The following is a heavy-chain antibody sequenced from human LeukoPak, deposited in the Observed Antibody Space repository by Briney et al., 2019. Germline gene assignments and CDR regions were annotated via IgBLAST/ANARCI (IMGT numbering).Heavy chain of an antibody. Sequence: GGSLRLSCGASGFTYSSYAMSWVRQVPGKGLEWVSGISGSGSSTYYADSVKGRFTISRDNSKNTLYLQMNSLRAEDTAVYYCAKVLLGVYYFDYWGQGTLITVSS. J-gene: IGHJ4*02. CDR1: GFTYSSYA. D-gene: IGHD2-8*01. CDR3: AKVLLGVYYFDY. V-gene: IGHV3-23*01. CDR2: ISGSGSST.